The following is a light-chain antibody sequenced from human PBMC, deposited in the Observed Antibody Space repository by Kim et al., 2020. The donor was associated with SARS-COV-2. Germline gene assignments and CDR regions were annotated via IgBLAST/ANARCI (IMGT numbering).Light chain of an antibody. CDR1: STSIGSNY. CDR3: AAWDDSLSGRV. Sequence: GQRVTISCSGSSTSIGSNYVYWYQRLPGTAPNILIYRNNERPSGVPDRFSGSKSGTSASLAISGLRSEDEGDYYCAAWDDSLSGRVFGGGTQLTVL. V-gene: IGLV1-47*01. CDR2: RNN. J-gene: IGLJ2*01.